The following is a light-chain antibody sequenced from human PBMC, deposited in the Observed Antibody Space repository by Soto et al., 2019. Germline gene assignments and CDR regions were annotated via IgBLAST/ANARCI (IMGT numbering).Light chain of an antibody. CDR3: QQYNSYSLR. V-gene: IGKV1-5*01. Sequence: SQSVFTLSANVRDRVTLKCLASQSISTWLAWYQQKPGKAPKLLIYDASSLQSGVPSRFSGSGSGTEFTLTISSLQPDDFASYYCQQYNSYSLRFAQVAKVDVK. CDR2: DAS. J-gene: IGKJ1*01. CDR1: QSISTW.